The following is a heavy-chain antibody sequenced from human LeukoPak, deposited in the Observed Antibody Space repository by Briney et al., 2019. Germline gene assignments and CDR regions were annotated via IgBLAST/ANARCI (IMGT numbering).Heavy chain of an antibody. D-gene: IGHD1-26*01. Sequence: GGSLRLSCAASGFTFSSYVMNWVRQAPGKGLEWISCISSDGSMIGYADSVKGRFTISRDNAKNSLYLQMNSLRAEDTAVYYCARESSWELNWFDPWGQGTLVTVSS. CDR1: GFTFSSYV. V-gene: IGHV3-48*03. CDR2: ISSDGSMI. CDR3: ARESSWELNWFDP. J-gene: IGHJ5*02.